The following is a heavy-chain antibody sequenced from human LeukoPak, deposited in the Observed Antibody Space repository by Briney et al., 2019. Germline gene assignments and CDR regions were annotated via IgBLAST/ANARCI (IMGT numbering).Heavy chain of an antibody. J-gene: IGHJ4*02. CDR1: GDSISRYY. CDR3: ARDAFGRSGFDY. D-gene: IGHD3-3*02. V-gene: IGHV4-59*01. CDR2: IYYSGST. Sequence: SETLSLTCTVSGDSISRYYWSWIRQPPGKGLEWIGCIYYSGSTKYNPSLKSRVTISRDTSKNQFSLKLSSVTAADTAVYYCARDAFGRSGFDYWGQGTLVTVSS.